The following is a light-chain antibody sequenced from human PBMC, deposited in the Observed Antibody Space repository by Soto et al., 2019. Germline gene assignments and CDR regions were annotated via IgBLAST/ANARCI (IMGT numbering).Light chain of an antibody. CDR2: EGS. CDR1: SGDVGGYNL. V-gene: IGLV2-23*01. Sequence: QSVLTQPASVSGSPGQSITISCTGTSGDVGGYNLVSWYQHHPGKAPKLMIYEGSKRFPGVSNRFSGSKSGNTASLTISGLQAEDEADYYCCSYACDMVFGGGTKLTVL. J-gene: IGLJ2*01. CDR3: CSYACDMV.